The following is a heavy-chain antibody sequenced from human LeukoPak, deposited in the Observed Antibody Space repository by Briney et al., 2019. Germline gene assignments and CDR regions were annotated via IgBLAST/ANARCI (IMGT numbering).Heavy chain of an antibody. J-gene: IGHJ5*02. CDR3: ARDSSILTGYYANNWFDP. CDR2: ISAYNGNT. V-gene: IGHV1-18*01. D-gene: IGHD3-9*01. Sequence: ASVKVSCTASGYTFTSYGISWVRQAPGQGLEWMGWISAYNGNTNYAQKLQGRVTMTTDTSTSTAYMELRSLRSDDTAVYYCARDSSILTGYYANNWFDPWGQGTLVTVSS. CDR1: GYTFTSYG.